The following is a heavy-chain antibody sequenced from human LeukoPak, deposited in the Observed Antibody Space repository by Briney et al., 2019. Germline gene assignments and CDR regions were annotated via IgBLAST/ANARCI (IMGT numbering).Heavy chain of an antibody. Sequence: GGSLRLSCAASGFTFSSYAMSWVRQAPGKGLEWVALISYDGGNKYYADSVKGRFTISRDNSKNTVSLQKNSLRTEDTALYYCASYYGDYVWWFDPWGQGTLVTVSS. CDR2: ISYDGGNK. V-gene: IGHV3-30-3*01. CDR1: GFTFSSYA. CDR3: ASYYGDYVWWFDP. D-gene: IGHD4-17*01. J-gene: IGHJ5*02.